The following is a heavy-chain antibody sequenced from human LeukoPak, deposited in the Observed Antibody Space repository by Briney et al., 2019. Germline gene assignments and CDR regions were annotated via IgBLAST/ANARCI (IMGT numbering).Heavy chain of an antibody. Sequence: GASVKVSCKASGYTFTGYYMHWVRQAPGQGLEWMGWINPNSGGTNYAQKFQGRVTMTRDTSISTAYMELSRLRSDDTAVYYCARDRHLTTDYYYYYVDVWGKGTTVTVSS. CDR3: ARDRHLTTDYYYYYVDV. D-gene: IGHD4-11*01. J-gene: IGHJ6*03. CDR1: GYTFTGYY. CDR2: INPNSGGT. V-gene: IGHV1-2*02.